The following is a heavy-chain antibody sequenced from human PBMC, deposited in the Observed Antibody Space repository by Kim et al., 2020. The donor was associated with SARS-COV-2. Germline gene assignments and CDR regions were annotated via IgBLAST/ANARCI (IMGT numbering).Heavy chain of an antibody. CDR2: RWYDGSNK. CDR3: ARETWRRFGTPFIML. Sequence: GGSLRLSCAASGFTFSSYGKHWVRQAPGKGLEWVVVRWYDGSNKYYTDSVKGRFTISRDNSKNTLYLKMNTLRAEDTAVYYCARETWRRFGTPFIMLWG. D-gene: IGHD3-10*01. CDR1: GFTFSSYG. J-gene: IGHJ2*01. V-gene: IGHV3-33*01.